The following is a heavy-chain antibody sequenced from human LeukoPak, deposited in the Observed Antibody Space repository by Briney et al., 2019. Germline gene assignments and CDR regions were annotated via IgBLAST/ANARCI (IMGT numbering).Heavy chain of an antibody. V-gene: IGHV1-2*02. CDR3: ARGPLILWFGELPYDAFDI. D-gene: IGHD3-10*01. Sequence: GASVNVSCKASVYTFTGYYMHWVRQAPGQGLEGMGVINPNSGGTNDAQKFQGRVTMTRDTSISTAYMELSRLRSDDTAVYSCARGPLILWFGELPYDAFDIWGQGTMVTVSS. J-gene: IGHJ3*02. CDR2: INPNSGGT. CDR1: VYTFTGYY.